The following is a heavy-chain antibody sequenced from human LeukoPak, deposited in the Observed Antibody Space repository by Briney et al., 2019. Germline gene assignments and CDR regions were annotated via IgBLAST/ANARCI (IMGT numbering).Heavy chain of an antibody. CDR1: GGSISSYY. Sequence: SETLSLTCTVSGGSISSYYWSWIRQPPGKGLEWIGYIYYSGSTNYNPSLKSRVTISVDTSKNQFSLKLSSVTAADTAVYYCARDLLAAGTFDYWGQGTQATVSS. CDR3: ARDLLAAGTFDY. J-gene: IGHJ4*02. D-gene: IGHD6-13*01. CDR2: IYYSGST. V-gene: IGHV4-59*01.